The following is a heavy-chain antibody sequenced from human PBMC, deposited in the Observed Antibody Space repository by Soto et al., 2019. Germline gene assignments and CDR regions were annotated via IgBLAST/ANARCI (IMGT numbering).Heavy chain of an antibody. J-gene: IGHJ4*02. D-gene: IGHD3-10*01. CDR3: AREEYYYGSGAFFDY. Sequence: ASVKVSCKASGGTFSSYTISWVRQAPGQGLEWKGRIIPILGIANYAQKFQGRVTITADKSTSTVYMELSSLRSEDTAVYYCAREEYYYGSGAFFDYWGQGTLVTVSS. V-gene: IGHV1-69*04. CDR2: IIPILGIA. CDR1: GGTFSSYT.